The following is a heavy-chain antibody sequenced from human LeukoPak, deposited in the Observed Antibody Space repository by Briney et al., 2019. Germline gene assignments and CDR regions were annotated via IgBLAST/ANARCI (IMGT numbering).Heavy chain of an antibody. V-gene: IGHV3-21*01. CDR1: GFTFSSYS. CDR3: ATYRTLADAFDI. J-gene: IGHJ3*02. D-gene: IGHD1-14*01. Sequence: GSLILSCAASGFTFSSYSMNWVRQAPGKGLEWVSSISSSSSYIYYADSVKGRFTISRDNAKNSLYLQMNSLRAEDTAVYYCATYRTLADAFDIWGQGTMVTVSS. CDR2: ISSSSSYI.